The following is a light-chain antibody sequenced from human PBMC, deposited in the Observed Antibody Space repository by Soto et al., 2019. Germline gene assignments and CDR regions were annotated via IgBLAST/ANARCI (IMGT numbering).Light chain of an antibody. V-gene: IGKV3-20*01. J-gene: IGKJ1*01. CDR1: QSVSNNY. CDR3: QQYGSSGT. CDR2: GAS. Sequence: IVMTQSPTTLSVSPGERATLSCTASQSVSNNYLAWYQQKPGQAPRLLIYGASNRATGIPDRFSGSGSGTDFTLTISRLEPEDFAVYYCQQYGSSGTFGQGTKVDIK.